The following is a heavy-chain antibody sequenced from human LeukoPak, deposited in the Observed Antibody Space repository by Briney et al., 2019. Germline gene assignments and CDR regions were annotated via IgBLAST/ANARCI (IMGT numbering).Heavy chain of an antibody. V-gene: IGHV3-23*01. J-gene: IGHJ6*03. Sequence: PGGSLRLSCAASGFTFSSYAMSWVRQAPGKGLEWVSAISGSGGSTYYADSVKGRFTISRDNSKNTLYLQMNSLRAEDTAVYYCAKGGSSWRTLDYYYMDVWGKGTTVTVSS. D-gene: IGHD6-13*01. CDR3: AKGGSSWRTLDYYYMDV. CDR2: ISGSGGST. CDR1: GFTFSSYA.